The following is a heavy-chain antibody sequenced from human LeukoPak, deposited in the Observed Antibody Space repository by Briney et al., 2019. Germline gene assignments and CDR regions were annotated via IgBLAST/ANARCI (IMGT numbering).Heavy chain of an antibody. CDR3: AKDRTYYGSGSTAFDY. J-gene: IGHJ4*02. CDR2: ISGSGGST. Sequence: PGGSLRLSCAASGFTFSSYATSWVRQAPGKGLEWVSAISGSGGSTYYADSVKGRFTISRDNSKNTLYLQMNSLRAEDTAVYYCAKDRTYYGSGSTAFDYWGQGTLVTVSS. D-gene: IGHD3-10*01. V-gene: IGHV3-23*01. CDR1: GFTFSSYA.